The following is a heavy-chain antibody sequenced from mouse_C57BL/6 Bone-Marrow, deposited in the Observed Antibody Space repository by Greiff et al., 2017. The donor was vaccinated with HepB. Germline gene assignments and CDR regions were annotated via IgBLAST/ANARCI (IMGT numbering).Heavy chain of an antibody. CDR3: ARLTHY. CDR2: ISNGGGST. V-gene: IGHV5-12*01. CDR1: GFTFSDYY. J-gene: IGHJ2*01. Sequence: EVKLVESGGGLVQPGGSLKLSCAASGFTFSDYYMYWVRQTPEKRLEWVAYISNGGGSTYYPDTVKGRFTISRDNAKNTLYLQMSRLKSEDTAMYYCARLTHYWGQGTTLTVSS.